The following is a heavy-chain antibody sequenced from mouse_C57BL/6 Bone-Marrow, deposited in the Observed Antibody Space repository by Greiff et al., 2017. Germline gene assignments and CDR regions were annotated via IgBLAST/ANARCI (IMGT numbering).Heavy chain of an antibody. V-gene: IGHV6-3*01. CDR3: TGTAYFDY. D-gene: IGHD4-1*01. CDR2: IRLKSDNYAT. CDR1: GFTFSNYW. Sequence: EVKVEESGGGLVQPGGSMKLSCVASGFTFSNYWMNWVRQSPEKGLEWVAQIRLKSDNYATHYAESVKGRFTISRDDSKSSVYLQMNNLRAEDTGIYYCTGTAYFDYWGQGTTRTVSS. J-gene: IGHJ2*01.